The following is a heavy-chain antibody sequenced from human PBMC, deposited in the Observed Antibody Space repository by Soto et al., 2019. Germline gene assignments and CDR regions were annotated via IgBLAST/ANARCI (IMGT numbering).Heavy chain of an antibody. J-gene: IGHJ2*01. CDR3: ARRRFLEWLLSRMYWYFDL. D-gene: IGHD3-3*01. V-gene: IGHV4-39*01. Sequence: SETLSLTCTVSGGSISSSSYYWGWIRQPPGKGLEWIGSIYYSGSTYYNPSLKSRVTISVDTSKNQFSLKLSSVTAADTAVYYCARRRFLEWLLSRMYWYFDLWGRGTLVTVSS. CDR1: GGSISSSSYY. CDR2: IYYSGST.